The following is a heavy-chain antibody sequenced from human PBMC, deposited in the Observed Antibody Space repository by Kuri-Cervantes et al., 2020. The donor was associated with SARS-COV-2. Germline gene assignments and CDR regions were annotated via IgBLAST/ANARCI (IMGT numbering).Heavy chain of an antibody. CDR1: GGSFSGYY. Sequence: GSLRLSCAVYGGSFSGYYWSWIRQPPGKGLEWIGEINHSGSTNYNPSLKSRVTISVDTSKNQFSLKLSSVTAADTAVYYCARYGVYYYYYYVDVWGKGTTVTVSS. D-gene: IGHD3-3*01. J-gene: IGHJ6*03. CDR2: INHSGST. V-gene: IGHV4-34*01. CDR3: ARYGVYYYYYYVDV.